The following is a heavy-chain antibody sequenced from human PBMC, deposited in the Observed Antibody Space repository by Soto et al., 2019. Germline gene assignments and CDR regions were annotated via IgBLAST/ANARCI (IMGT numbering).Heavy chain of an antibody. Sequence: SETLSLTCTVSGGSVSSYYWSWIRQPAGKGLEWIGRIYTSGSTNYNPSLKSRVTISVDTSKNQFSLKLSSVTAADTAVYYCARALSGQPFNWFDPWGQGTLVTVSS. V-gene: IGHV4-4*07. D-gene: IGHD3-10*01. CDR1: GGSVSSYY. CDR2: IYTSGST. J-gene: IGHJ5*02. CDR3: ARALSGQPFNWFDP.